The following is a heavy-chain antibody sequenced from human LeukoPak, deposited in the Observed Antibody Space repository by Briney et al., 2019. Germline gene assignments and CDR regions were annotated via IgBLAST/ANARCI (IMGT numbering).Heavy chain of an antibody. D-gene: IGHD3-22*01. CDR3: ARDPNYFDTSGYYRSHYAFDI. Sequence: GGSLRLSCAASGFTFKNYNMHWVRQAPGKGLECISYISSSSSSIYSADSVQGRFTVSRDNAKNSLYLQMNSLRAEDTAVYFCARDPNYFDTSGYYRSHYAFDIWGQGTMVTVSS. J-gene: IGHJ3*02. CDR1: GFTFKNYN. V-gene: IGHV3-48*04. CDR2: ISSSSSSI.